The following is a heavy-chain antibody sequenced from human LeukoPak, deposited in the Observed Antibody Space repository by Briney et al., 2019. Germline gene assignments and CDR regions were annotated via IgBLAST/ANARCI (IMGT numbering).Heavy chain of an antibody. J-gene: IGHJ4*02. CDR2: ISSSSSYI. D-gene: IGHD4-17*01. V-gene: IGHV3-21*01. CDR1: GFTFSSYS. Sequence: GGSLRLSCAASGFTFSSYSMNWVRQAPGRGLEWVSSISSSSSYIYYTDSVKGRFTISRDNAKNSLYLQMNSLRVEDTAVYYCARATASRFDYWGQGTLVTVSP. CDR3: ARATASRFDY.